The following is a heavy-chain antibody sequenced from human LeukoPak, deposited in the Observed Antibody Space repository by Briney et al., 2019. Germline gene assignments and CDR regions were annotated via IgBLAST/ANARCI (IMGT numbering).Heavy chain of an antibody. CDR2: IYDSGSX. CDR3: ARVGYFNWFDP. Sequence: PSETLSLTCTVSGGSISSSYYYWGWIRQPPGXXXXXIGSIYDSGSXXXNXXXXXRVTISVDTSKNQFSLKLSSVTAADTAVYYCARVGYFNWFDPWGQGTLVTVSS. D-gene: IGHD3-22*01. V-gene: IGHV4-39*07. J-gene: IGHJ5*02. CDR1: GGSISSSYYY.